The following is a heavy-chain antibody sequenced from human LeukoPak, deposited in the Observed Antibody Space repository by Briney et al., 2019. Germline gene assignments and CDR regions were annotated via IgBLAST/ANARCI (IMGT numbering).Heavy chain of an antibody. D-gene: IGHD4-17*01. J-gene: IGHJ4*02. V-gene: IGHV4-38-2*01. Sequence: SETLSLTCAVSGYFISSGYYWGWIRQPPGKGLEWIGSIYHSGSTYYNPSLKSRVTISVDTSKNQFSLNLSSVTAADTAVYYCASTVSLGGFDYWGQGTLVTVSS. CDR3: ASTVSLGGFDY. CDR1: GYFISSGYY. CDR2: IYHSGST.